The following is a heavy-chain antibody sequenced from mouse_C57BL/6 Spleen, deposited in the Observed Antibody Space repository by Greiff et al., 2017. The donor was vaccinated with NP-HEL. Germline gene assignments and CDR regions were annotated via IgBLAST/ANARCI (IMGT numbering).Heavy chain of an antibody. CDR2: IHPNSGST. CDR3: AMKWYYGSSYNGYFDV. J-gene: IGHJ1*03. CDR1: GYTFTSYW. V-gene: IGHV1-64*01. D-gene: IGHD1-1*01. Sequence: VQLQQSGAELVKPGASVKLSCKASGYTFTSYWMHWVKQRPGQGLEWIGMIHPNSGSTNYNEKFKSKATLTVDKSYSTAYRQLSSLTSEDSAGYYCAMKWYYGSSYNGYFDVWGTGTTVTVSS.